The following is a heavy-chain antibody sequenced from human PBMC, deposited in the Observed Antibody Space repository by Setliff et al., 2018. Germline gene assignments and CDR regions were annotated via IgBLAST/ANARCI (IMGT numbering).Heavy chain of an antibody. J-gene: IGHJ4*02. Sequence: ASETLSLTCTVSGGSLSGASIVTWIRQPPGKGLEFIGYVFYSGATKYDPSLKSRVTMSVDTSKNQFSLKLRSVAAADTAMYYCAKGGTYRYFDYWGQGTLVTVSS. CDR2: VFYSGAT. V-gene: IGHV4-61*08. CDR3: AKGGTYRYFDY. CDR1: GGSLSGAS.